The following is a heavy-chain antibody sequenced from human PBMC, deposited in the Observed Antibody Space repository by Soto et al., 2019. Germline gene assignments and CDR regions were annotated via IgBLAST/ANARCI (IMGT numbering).Heavy chain of an antibody. Sequence: HEHLVQSGAEVKRPGASLKVSCKASGYSFTGYYIHWVRQAPGQGLELMGWINPDSGATNYAQNFQGRVTLTSDTSISTASMDLPSLTSDDTAVYYCARGDYGTGGYPFPYFDYWGQGTLVIVSS. J-gene: IGHJ4*02. CDR2: INPDSGAT. V-gene: IGHV1-2*02. CDR1: GYSFTGYY. D-gene: IGHD2-8*02. CDR3: ARGDYGTGGYPFPYFDY.